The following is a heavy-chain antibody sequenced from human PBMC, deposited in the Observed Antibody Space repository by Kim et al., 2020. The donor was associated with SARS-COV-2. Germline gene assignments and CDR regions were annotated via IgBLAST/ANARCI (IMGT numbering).Heavy chain of an antibody. CDR1: GFTFSSYW. CDR2: IKQDGSEK. Sequence: GGSLRLSCAASGFTFSSYWMSWVRQAPGKGLEWVANIKQDGSEKYYVDSVKGRFTISRDNAKNSLYLQMNSLRAEDTAVYYCARKGCSGGSCPYYYYYYGMDVWGQGTTVTVSS. J-gene: IGHJ6*02. V-gene: IGHV3-7*01. CDR3: ARKGCSGGSCPYYYYYYGMDV. D-gene: IGHD2-15*01.